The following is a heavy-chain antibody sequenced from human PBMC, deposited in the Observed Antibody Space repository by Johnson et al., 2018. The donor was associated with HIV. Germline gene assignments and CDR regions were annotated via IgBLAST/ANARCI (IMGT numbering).Heavy chain of an antibody. CDR1: GFTFSSYW. D-gene: IGHD1-26*01. CDR2: IKQDGSEK. Sequence: EVQLLESGGGLVQPGGSLRLSCAASGFTFSSYWMSWVRQAQGKGLEWVANIKQDGSEKYYVASVKGRFTISRDNAKNSLYLQMNSLRAEDTALYYCAKGSKWEPRDAFDIWGQGTMVTVSS. V-gene: IGHV3-7*05. CDR3: AKGSKWEPRDAFDI. J-gene: IGHJ3*02.